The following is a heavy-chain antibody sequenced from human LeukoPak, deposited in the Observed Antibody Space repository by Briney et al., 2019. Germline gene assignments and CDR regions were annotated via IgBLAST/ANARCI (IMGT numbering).Heavy chain of an antibody. CDR3: ARDPTIAVAGTPYYYYGMDV. J-gene: IGHJ6*02. CDR2: ISSSSTI. D-gene: IGHD6-19*01. CDR1: GFTFSSYS. Sequence: GGSLRLSCAASGFTFSSYSMNWVRQAPGKGLEWVSYISSSSTIYYADSVKGRFTISRDNAKNSLYLQMNSLRDEDTAVYYCARDPTIAVAGTPYYYYGMDVWGQGTTVTVSS. V-gene: IGHV3-48*02.